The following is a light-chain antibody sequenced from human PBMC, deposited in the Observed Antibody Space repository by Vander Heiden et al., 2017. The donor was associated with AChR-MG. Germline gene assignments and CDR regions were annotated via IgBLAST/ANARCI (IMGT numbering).Light chain of an antibody. Sequence: SYVLTPPPPASVAPRKTARITCGGNNIGSKNVHWYQQKPGQDTVWVVDDDSDRPSGIPERFSGYNSGNKATLKISSVEAGDEADVYCQVYDSSRDHRVFGGGTKLTVL. CDR2: DDS. V-gene: IGLV3-21*03. CDR1: NIGSKN. CDR3: QVYDSSRDHRV. J-gene: IGLJ3*02.